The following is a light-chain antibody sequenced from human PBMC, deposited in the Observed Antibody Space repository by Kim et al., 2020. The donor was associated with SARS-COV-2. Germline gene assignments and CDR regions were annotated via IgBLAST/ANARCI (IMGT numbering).Light chain of an antibody. J-gene: IGLJ2*01. CDR2: GKN. CDR3: NSRDSSGKV. CDR1: SLRSYY. V-gene: IGLV3-19*01. Sequence: SSELTQDPGVSVALGKTVRITCQGDSLRSYYASWYQQKPGQAPVLVIYGKNNRPSGIPDRFSGSSSGNTASLTITGAQAEDEADYYCNSRDSSGKVFGGG.